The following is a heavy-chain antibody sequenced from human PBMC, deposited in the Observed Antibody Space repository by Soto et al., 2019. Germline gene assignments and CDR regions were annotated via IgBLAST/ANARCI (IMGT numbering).Heavy chain of an antibody. Sequence: SETLSLTCAVSGASISSGGYYWSWIRQPPGKGLEWIGEINHSGSTNYNPSLKSRVTISVDTSKNQFSLKLSSVTAADTAVYYCARVPSPPTGMSPDVLFDYWGQGTLVTVSS. CDR1: GASISSGGYY. V-gene: IGHV4-34*01. J-gene: IGHJ4*02. CDR2: INHSGST. D-gene: IGHD2-8*01. CDR3: ARVPSPPTGMSPDVLFDY.